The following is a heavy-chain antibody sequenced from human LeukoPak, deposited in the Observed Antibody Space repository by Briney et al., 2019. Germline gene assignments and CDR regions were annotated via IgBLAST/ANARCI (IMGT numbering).Heavy chain of an antibody. Sequence: SETLSLTCTVSGGSISSYYWSWIRQPPGKGLEWIGYIYYSGSTNYNPSLKSRVTISVDTSKNQFSLKLTSVTAADTAVYYCARRGSSGWYADFDYWGHGTLVTVSS. CDR2: IYYSGST. CDR1: GGSISSYY. D-gene: IGHD6-19*01. V-gene: IGHV4-59*08. CDR3: ARRGSSGWYADFDY. J-gene: IGHJ4*01.